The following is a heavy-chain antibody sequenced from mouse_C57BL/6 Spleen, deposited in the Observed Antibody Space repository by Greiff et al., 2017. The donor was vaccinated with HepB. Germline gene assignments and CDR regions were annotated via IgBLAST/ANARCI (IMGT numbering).Heavy chain of an antibody. V-gene: IGHV5-17*01. CDR3: ARQGYYYGSSSDY. D-gene: IGHD1-1*01. CDR1: GFTFSDYG. CDR2: ISSGSSTI. J-gene: IGHJ2*01. Sequence: DVMLVESGGGLVKPGGSLKLSCAASGFTFSDYGMHWVRQAPEKGLEWVAYISSGSSTIYYADTVKGRFTISRDNAKNTLFLQMTSLRSEDTAMYYCARQGYYYGSSSDYWGQGTTLTVSS.